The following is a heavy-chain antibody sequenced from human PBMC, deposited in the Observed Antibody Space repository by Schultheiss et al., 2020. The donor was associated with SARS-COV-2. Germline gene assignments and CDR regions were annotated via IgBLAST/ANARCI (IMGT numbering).Heavy chain of an antibody. CDR3: AHRGRSYSSSFWYFDL. Sequence: SGPTLVKPTQTLTLTCTFSGFSLSTSGVGVGWIRQPPGKALEWLALIYWDDDKRYSPSLKSRLTITKDTSKNQVVLTMTNMDPVDTATYYCAHRGRSYSSSFWYFDLWGRGTLVTVSS. CDR2: IYWDDDK. V-gene: IGHV2-5*02. J-gene: IGHJ2*01. D-gene: IGHD6-6*01. CDR1: GFSLSTSGVG.